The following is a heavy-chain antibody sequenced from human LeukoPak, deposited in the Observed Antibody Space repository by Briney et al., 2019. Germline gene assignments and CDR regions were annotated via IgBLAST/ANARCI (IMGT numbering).Heavy chain of an antibody. J-gene: IGHJ4*02. V-gene: IGHV4-39*01. CDR2: ISYSGST. CDR3: ARLTPYSGSPLGDY. Sequence: SETLSLTCTVSGGSISSSSNFWGWIRQPPGKGLEWIGSISYSGSTYYNLSLKSRVTISVDTSKNQFSLKLSSVTAADTAVYYCARLTPYSGSPLGDYWGQGTLVTVSS. CDR1: GGSISSSSNF. D-gene: IGHD1-26*01.